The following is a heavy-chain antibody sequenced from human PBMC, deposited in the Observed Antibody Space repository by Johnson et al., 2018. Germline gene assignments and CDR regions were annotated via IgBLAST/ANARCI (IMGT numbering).Heavy chain of an antibody. CDR2: LSWNSGSI. Sequence: EVQLVESGGGLVQPGRSLRLSCAASGFTFDDYAMHWVRQAPGKGLEWVSGLSWNSGSIGYADSVKGRSTISRDNAKNSLYLQMNSLRAEDTALYYCAKDMRRFLEWIPNTLGAFDIWGQGTMVTVSS. J-gene: IGHJ3*02. D-gene: IGHD3-3*01. CDR3: AKDMRRFLEWIPNTLGAFDI. CDR1: GFTFDDYA. V-gene: IGHV3-9*01.